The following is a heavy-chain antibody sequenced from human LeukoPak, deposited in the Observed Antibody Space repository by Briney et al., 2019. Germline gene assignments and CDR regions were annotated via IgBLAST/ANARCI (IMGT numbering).Heavy chain of an antibody. CDR1: GFTFSSYS. Sequence: PGGSLRLSCAASGFTFSSYSMNWVRQAPGKGLEWVSSISSSSSYIYYADSVKGRFTISRDNAKNSLYLQMNSLRAEDTAVYYCAKARPPYDSSGYDAFDIWGQGTMVTVSS. D-gene: IGHD3-22*01. CDR3: AKARPPYDSSGYDAFDI. CDR2: ISSSSSYI. V-gene: IGHV3-21*01. J-gene: IGHJ3*02.